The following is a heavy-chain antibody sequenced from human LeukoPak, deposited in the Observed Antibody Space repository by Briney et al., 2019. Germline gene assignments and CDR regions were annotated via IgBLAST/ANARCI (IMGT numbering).Heavy chain of an antibody. V-gene: IGHV4-34*01. CDR2: INHSGST. D-gene: IGHD1-26*01. Sequence: SETLSLTCAVYGGSFSGYYWSWIRQPPGKGLEWIGEINHSGSTNYNPSLKSRVTISADTSKNQFSLKLSSVTAADTAVYYCARGHIDSGSYRPTLFDYWGQGTLVTVSS. J-gene: IGHJ4*02. CDR3: ARGHIDSGSYRPTLFDY. CDR1: GGSFSGYY.